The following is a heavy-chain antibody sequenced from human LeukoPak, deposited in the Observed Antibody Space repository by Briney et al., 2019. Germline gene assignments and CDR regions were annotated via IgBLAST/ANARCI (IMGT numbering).Heavy chain of an antibody. D-gene: IGHD3-9*01. CDR2: IYSGGST. CDR3: AREALDILTGYSLYYFDY. J-gene: IGHJ4*02. V-gene: IGHV3-53*01. CDR1: GFTVSSNY. Sequence: GGSLGLSCAASGFTVSSNYMSWVRQAPGKGLEWVSVIYSGGSTYYADSVKGRFTISRDNSKNTLYLQMNSLRAEDTAVYYCAREALDILTGYSLYYFDYWGQGTLVTVSS.